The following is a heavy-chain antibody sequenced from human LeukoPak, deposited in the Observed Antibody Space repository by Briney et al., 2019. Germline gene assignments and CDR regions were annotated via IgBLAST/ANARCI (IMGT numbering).Heavy chain of an antibody. Sequence: GGSLRLSCAASGFTFSSYAMSWVRQAPGKGLVWVSRINSDGSSTSYADSVKGRFTISRDNAKNTLYLQMNSLRAEDTAVYYCASWGYSYGPPSNYGMDVWGQGTTVTVSS. CDR3: ASWGYSYGPPSNYGMDV. CDR1: GFTFSSYA. D-gene: IGHD5-18*01. V-gene: IGHV3-74*01. CDR2: INSDGSST. J-gene: IGHJ6*02.